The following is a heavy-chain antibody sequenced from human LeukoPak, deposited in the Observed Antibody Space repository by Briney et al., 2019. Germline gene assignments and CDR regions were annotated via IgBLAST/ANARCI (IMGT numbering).Heavy chain of an antibody. CDR3: ARDRSGWYGEDS. D-gene: IGHD6-19*01. CDR1: GGSISSGGYY. J-gene: IGHJ4*02. Sequence: SETLSLTCTVSGGSISSGGYYWSWIRQPPGKGLEWIGEINHSGSTNYNPSLKSRVTISVDTSKNQFSLKLSSVTAADTAVYYCARDRSGWYGEDSWGQGTLVTVSS. V-gene: IGHV4-39*07. CDR2: INHSGST.